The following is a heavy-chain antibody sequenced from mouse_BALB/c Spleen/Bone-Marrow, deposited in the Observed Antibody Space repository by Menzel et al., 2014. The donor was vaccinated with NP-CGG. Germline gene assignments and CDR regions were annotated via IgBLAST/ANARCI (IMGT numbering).Heavy chain of an antibody. D-gene: IGHD2-3*01. Sequence: VKLQESGAELVRPGTSVKVSCKASGYAFTNYLIEWVKQRPGQGLEWIGVINPGSGGNNYNEKFKGKATLTADKSSSTAYMQLSSLTSDESAVYCCARSIYDGSSEARDYWGQGTSVTVSS. J-gene: IGHJ4*01. CDR3: ARSIYDGSSEARDY. CDR2: INPGSGGN. CDR1: GYAFTNYL. V-gene: IGHV1-54*03.